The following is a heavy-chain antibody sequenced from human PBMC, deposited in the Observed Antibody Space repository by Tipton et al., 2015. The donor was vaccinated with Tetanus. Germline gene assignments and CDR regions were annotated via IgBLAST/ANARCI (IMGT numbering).Heavy chain of an antibody. J-gene: IGHJ4*02. CDR3: ARNTSGYFDH. CDR1: GASIANGGFY. V-gene: IGHV4-31*03. CDR2: ISYSGST. Sequence: TLSLTCTISGASIANGGFYYNWIRQHPGKGLEWIGFISYSGSTYYNPSLKSRFTISVDTSRSHFSLNLRSVTAADTAVYYCARNTSGYFDHWGQGTLVTVSS. D-gene: IGHD6-19*01.